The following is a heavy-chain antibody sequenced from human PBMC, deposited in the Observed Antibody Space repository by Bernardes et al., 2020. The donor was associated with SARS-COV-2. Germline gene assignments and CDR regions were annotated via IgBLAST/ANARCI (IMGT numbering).Heavy chain of an antibody. CDR1: GFTFEDYT. V-gene: IGHV3-43*01. J-gene: IGHJ3*01. CDR3: ATERQSLTIFGVGHDAFDF. Sequence: GGSLRLSCAASGFTFEDYTMHWVRQIPGKGLEWVSLVSWDGSSTNYADSVKGRFIISRDSIRNTLHLQMNSLRKEDTALYYCATERQSLTIFGVGHDAFDFWGQVTMVTVSS. CDR2: VSWDGSST. D-gene: IGHD3-3*01.